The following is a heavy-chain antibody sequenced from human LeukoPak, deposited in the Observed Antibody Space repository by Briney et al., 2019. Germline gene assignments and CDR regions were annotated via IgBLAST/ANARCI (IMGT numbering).Heavy chain of an antibody. CDR3: AIAFGGVIVGLYY. Sequence: ASVKVSCKASGGTFSSYAISWVRQAPGQGLEWMGRIIPILGIANYAQKFQGRVTITADKSTSTGYMELSSLRSEDTAVYYCAIAFGGVIVGLYYWGQGTLVTVSS. CDR2: IIPILGIA. CDR1: GGTFSSYA. D-gene: IGHD3-16*02. V-gene: IGHV1-69*04. J-gene: IGHJ4*02.